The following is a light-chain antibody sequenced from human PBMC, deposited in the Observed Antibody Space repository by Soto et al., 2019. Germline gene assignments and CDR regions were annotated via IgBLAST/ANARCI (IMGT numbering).Light chain of an antibody. J-gene: IGKJ1*01. Sequence: DIQMTQSPSSLSASVGDRVSITCRASQSITSYLNWYQQKPGKVPKLLIYAASSLQSGVPSRFSGSGSWTDFTLTISSLQPEDFATYYCQQTYSIPWTFGQGTKVEIK. CDR3: QQTYSIPWT. V-gene: IGKV1-39*01. CDR2: AAS. CDR1: QSITSY.